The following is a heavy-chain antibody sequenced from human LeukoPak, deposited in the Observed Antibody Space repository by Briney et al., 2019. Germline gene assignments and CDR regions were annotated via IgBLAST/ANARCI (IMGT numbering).Heavy chain of an antibody. D-gene: IGHD6-6*01. V-gene: IGHV4-59*01. CDR3: ARDWGVEGRPGYMDV. Sequence: PSETLSLTCTLSGRSISNKYCSWIRQPAGKGLEWIGYIYYSGSTNYNPSLKSPVTKLVETCKNQVSLKLSSVTAADTAVYFCARDWGVEGRPGYMDVWGKGTTVTVSS. CDR1: GRSISNKY. CDR2: IYYSGST. J-gene: IGHJ6*03.